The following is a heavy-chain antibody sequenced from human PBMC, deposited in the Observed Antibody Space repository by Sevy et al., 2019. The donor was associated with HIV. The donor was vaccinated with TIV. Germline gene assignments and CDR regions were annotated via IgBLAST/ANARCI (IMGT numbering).Heavy chain of an antibody. CDR2: SSGSGGST. D-gene: IGHD2-15*01. CDR3: AKGGKGIVVVVAAYEY. J-gene: IGHJ4*02. V-gene: IGHV3-23*01. Sequence: GGSLRLSCAASGFTFSSYAMSWVRQAPGKGLEWVSASSGSGGSTYYADSVKGRFTISRDNSKNTMYLQMNSLRAEDTAVYYCAKGGKGIVVVVAAYEYWGQGTLVTVFS. CDR1: GFTFSSYA.